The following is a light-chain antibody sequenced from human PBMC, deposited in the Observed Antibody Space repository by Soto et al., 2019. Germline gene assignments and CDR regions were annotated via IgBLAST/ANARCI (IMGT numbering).Light chain of an antibody. CDR2: HAS. CDR3: QQYGSSPWT. J-gene: IGKJ1*01. CDR1: RRVSSSF. V-gene: IGKV3-20*01. Sequence: EIVLTQSPGTLSLSPGERATISCRASRRVSSSFLAWYQQKSSKAPRLLIYHASNKATGITDKFSDSRSETDFTLTISRLEPEDFAVYFCQQYGSSPWTFGQATKVE.